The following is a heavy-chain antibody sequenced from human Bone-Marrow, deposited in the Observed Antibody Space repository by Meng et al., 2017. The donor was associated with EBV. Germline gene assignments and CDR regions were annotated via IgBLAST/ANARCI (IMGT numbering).Heavy chain of an antibody. V-gene: IGHV4-61*01. CDR3: ARTAGGYCDSIVCSDN. Sequence: QVQLQESGPGLVKPSEPLSLTCTVSGGSLNSGTYYWCWIRQPPGKGLEWIGYIYYSGSTNYNPSLKSRVTISLDTSKNQFSLRLSSVTAADTAVYYCARTAGGYCDSIVCSDNWGQGTLVTVSS. CDR2: IYYSGST. J-gene: IGHJ4*02. CDR1: GGSLNSGTYY. D-gene: IGHD3-22*01.